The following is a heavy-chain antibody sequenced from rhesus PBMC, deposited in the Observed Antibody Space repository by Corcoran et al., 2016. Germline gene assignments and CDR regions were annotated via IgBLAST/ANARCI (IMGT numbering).Heavy chain of an antibody. CDR1: GFSTSTSGMG. CDR3: ARRRGIAAFDY. D-gene: IGHD6-13*01. V-gene: IGHV2-174*01. J-gene: IGHJ4*01. CDR2: IYWDDDK. Sequence: QVTLKESGPALVKPTQTLTLTCTFSGFSTSTSGMGVGWIRQPPGKALEWLALIYWDDDKYYSTSLKSRLTISKDTSKNQVVLTMTNMDPVDTATYYCARRRGIAAFDYWGQGVLVTVSS.